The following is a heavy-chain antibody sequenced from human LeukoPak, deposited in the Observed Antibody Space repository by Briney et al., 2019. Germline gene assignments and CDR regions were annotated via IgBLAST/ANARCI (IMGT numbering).Heavy chain of an antibody. CDR2: INPSGGST. J-gene: IGHJ4*02. Sequence: ASVKVSCKASGYTFTSYYMHWVRQAPGQGLEWMGIINPSGGSTSYAQKFQGRVTMTRDTSTSTVYMELSSLRSEDTAVYYCARDRSLAYCGGDCYSISSFDYWGQGTLVTVSS. CDR1: GYTFTSYY. CDR3: ARDRSLAYCGGDCYSISSFDY. V-gene: IGHV1-46*01. D-gene: IGHD2-21*02.